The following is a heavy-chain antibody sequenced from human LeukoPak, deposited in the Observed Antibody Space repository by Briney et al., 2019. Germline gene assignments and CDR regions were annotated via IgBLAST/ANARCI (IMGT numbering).Heavy chain of an antibody. Sequence: GGSLRLSCAASGFTFSSYWMSWVRQAPGKGLEWVANIKQDESEKYYVDSVKSRFTISRDNANNSLYLQMNSLRAEDTAVYYCARDKIEGPTKLDYWGQGILVTVSS. V-gene: IGHV3-7*01. CDR1: GFTFSSYW. CDR2: IKQDESEK. D-gene: IGHD1-1*01. J-gene: IGHJ4*02. CDR3: ARDKIEGPTKLDY.